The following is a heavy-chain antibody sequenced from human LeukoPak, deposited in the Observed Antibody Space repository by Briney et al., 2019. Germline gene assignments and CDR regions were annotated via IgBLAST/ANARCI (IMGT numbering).Heavy chain of an antibody. Sequence: PGGSLRLSCAASGFTFSSYAMSWVRQAPGKGLEWVSTISTNGDRTYYADSVEGRFTVSRDNFKNTLYLQMNSLRAEDTALYYCARKLWHRNDCWGQGTLVTVSS. D-gene: IGHD3-16*01. J-gene: IGHJ4*02. CDR2: ISTNGDRT. CDR1: GFTFSSYA. CDR3: ARKLWHRNDC. V-gene: IGHV3-23*01.